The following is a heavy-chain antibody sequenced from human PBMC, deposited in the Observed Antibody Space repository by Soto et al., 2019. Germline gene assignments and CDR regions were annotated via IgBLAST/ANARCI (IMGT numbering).Heavy chain of an antibody. CDR2: IHYSGST. Sequence: PSETLSLTCTVSCGSISGYYCSWIRQPPGKGLEWIGCIHYSGSTNYNPSLKSRVTISVDTSQKQCSLKLSSVTAADTAVYFCARITRRDSLYYFDYWGHGILVT. CDR3: ARITRRDSLYYFDY. D-gene: IGHD1-20*01. V-gene: IGHV4-59*01. J-gene: IGHJ4*01. CDR1: CGSISGYY.